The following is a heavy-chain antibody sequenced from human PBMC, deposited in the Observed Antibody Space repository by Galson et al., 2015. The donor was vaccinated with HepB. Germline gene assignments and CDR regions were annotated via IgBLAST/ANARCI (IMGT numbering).Heavy chain of an antibody. CDR3: ARASIQYVDV. Sequence: SVKVSCKASGDTFRNDDLIWVRQAPGQGLEWMGGIMAIFGTSNYAQRFQARVTITADENTNTAYMEMRSLRSEDTAVYYCARASIQYVDVWGKGTTVTVSS. CDR2: IMAIFGTS. CDR1: GDTFRNDD. V-gene: IGHV1-69*13. D-gene: IGHD5-18*01. J-gene: IGHJ6*03.